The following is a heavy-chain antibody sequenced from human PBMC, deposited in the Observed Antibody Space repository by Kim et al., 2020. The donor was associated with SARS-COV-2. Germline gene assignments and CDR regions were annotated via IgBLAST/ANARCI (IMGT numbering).Heavy chain of an antibody. CDR3: ARGRYCSSTRCYPGLDY. Sequence: SETLSLTCAVYGGSFSGYYWSWIRQPPGKGLEWIGEINHSGSTNYNPSLKSRVTISVDTSKNQFSLKLSSVTAADTAVYYCARGRYCSSTRCYPGLDYWGQGTLVTVSS. D-gene: IGHD2-2*01. V-gene: IGHV4-34*01. J-gene: IGHJ4*02. CDR1: GGSFSGYY. CDR2: INHSGST.